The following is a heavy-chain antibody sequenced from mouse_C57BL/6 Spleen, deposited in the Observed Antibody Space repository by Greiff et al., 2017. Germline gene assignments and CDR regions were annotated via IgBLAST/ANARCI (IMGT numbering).Heavy chain of an antibody. J-gene: IGHJ3*01. CDR1: GYTFTEYT. CDR2: FYPGSGSI. CDR3: ARHGVPYYGSSYVDWFAY. D-gene: IGHD1-1*01. V-gene: IGHV1-62-2*01. Sequence: VQLQESGAELVKPGASVKLSCKASGYTFTEYTIHWVKQRSGQGLEWIGWFYPGSGSIKYNEKFKDKATLTADRSSSTVYMELSRLTSEDSAVYFCARHGVPYYGSSYVDWFAYWGQGTLVTVSA.